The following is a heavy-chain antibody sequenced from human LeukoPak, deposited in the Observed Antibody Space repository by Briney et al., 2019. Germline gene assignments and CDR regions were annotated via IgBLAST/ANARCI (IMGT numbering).Heavy chain of an antibody. D-gene: IGHD3-10*01. CDR3: AKDRSSGSYYPNWFDP. CDR2: ISAYNGNT. Sequence: ASVKVSCKASGYTFTSYGISWMRQAPGQGLEWMGWISAYNGNTNYAQKFQGRVTMTTDTSTNTAYMELRSLRSDDTAAYYCAKDRSSGSYYPNWFDPWGQGTLVTVSS. CDR1: GYTFTSYG. V-gene: IGHV1-18*01. J-gene: IGHJ5*02.